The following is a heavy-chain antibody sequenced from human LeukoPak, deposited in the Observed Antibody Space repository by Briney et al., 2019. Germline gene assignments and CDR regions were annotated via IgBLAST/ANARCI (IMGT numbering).Heavy chain of an antibody. CDR3: ARYYYDSSGYSYYFDY. CDR1: RYTFTGYY. CDR2: INPNSGGT. Sequence: ASVKVSCKASRYTFTGYYMHWVRQAPGQGLEWMGWINPNSGGTNYAQKFQGRVTMTRDASISKAYMELSRLRSDDTAVYYCARYYYDSSGYSYYFDYWGQGTLVPVSS. V-gene: IGHV1-2*02. D-gene: IGHD3-22*01. J-gene: IGHJ4*02.